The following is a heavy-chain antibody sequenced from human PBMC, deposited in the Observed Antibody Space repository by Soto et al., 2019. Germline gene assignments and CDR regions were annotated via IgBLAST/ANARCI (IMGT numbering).Heavy chain of an antibody. Sequence: APVKVSCKASGYTFTTYGFSWVRQAPGQGLEWMGWISGYKANTNYAQKVQGRVTMTTDRTTSTAYMELRSLKSDDTAVYFCTRGTRLPWSMDVWGQGTTVTV. CDR2: ISGYKANT. J-gene: IGHJ6*02. V-gene: IGHV1-18*04. CDR3: TRGTRLPWSMDV. CDR1: GYTFTTYG. D-gene: IGHD4-17*01.